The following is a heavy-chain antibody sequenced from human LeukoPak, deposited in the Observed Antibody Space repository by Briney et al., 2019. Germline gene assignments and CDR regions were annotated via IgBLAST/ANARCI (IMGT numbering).Heavy chain of an antibody. CDR1: VYTLTELS. CDR3: ATGRTFTMIPDY. Sequence: GASVKVSCKVSVYTLTELSMHRVRQAPGQGQEWMGGFDPEDGETIYAQKFQGRVTMTEDTSTDTAYMELSSLRSEDTAVYYCATGRTFTMIPDYWGQGTLVTVSS. V-gene: IGHV1-24*01. J-gene: IGHJ4*02. CDR2: FDPEDGET. D-gene: IGHD3-22*01.